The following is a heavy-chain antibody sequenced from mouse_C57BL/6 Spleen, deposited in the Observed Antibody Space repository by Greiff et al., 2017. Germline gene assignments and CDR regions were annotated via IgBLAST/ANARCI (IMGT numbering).Heavy chain of an antibody. J-gene: IGHJ1*03. CDR1: GYTFTDYY. D-gene: IGHD1-1*01. Sequence: EVQLQQSGPELVKPGASVKISCKASGYTFTDYYMNWVKQSHGKSLEWIGDINPNNGGTSYNQKFKGKATLTVDQSSSTAYMELLSLTSDDSAVYYCARRGYYYGSSLYFDVWGTGTTVTVSS. CDR2: INPNNGGT. CDR3: ARRGYYYGSSLYFDV. V-gene: IGHV1-26*01.